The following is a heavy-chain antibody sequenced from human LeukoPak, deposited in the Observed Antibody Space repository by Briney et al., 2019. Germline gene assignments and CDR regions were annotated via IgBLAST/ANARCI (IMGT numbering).Heavy chain of an antibody. CDR2: IYYSGST. J-gene: IGHJ4*02. CDR3: ARRDTSGRLPDY. V-gene: IGHV4-59*08. CDR1: GGSISGYY. D-gene: IGHD6-19*01. Sequence: SETLSLTCTVSGGSISGYYWSWIRQPPGKGLEWIGYIYYSGSTNYNPSLESRVTISVDTSNNQFSLKLSSVTAADTAVYYCARRDTSGRLPDYWGQGTLVTVSS.